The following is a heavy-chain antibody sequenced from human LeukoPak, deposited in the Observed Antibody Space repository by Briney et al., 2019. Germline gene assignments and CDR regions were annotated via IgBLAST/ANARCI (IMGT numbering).Heavy chain of an antibody. J-gene: IGHJ6*03. CDR3: ARAAYWYSSEPYYYYYYYMDV. Sequence: ASVKVSCKASGYTFTGYYMHWVRQAPGQGLEWMGWINPNSGGTNYAQKFQGWVTMTRDTSISTAYMELSRLRSDDTAVYYCARAAYWYSSEPYYYYYYYMDVWGKGTTVTVSS. CDR1: GYTFTGYY. V-gene: IGHV1-2*04. D-gene: IGHD6-25*01. CDR2: INPNSGGT.